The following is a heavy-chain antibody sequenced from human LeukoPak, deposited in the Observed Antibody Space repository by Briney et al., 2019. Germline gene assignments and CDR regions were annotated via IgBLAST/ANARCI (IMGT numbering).Heavy chain of an antibody. Sequence: GESLKISCKGSGYSFTSYWIGWVRQMPGKGLEWMGIIYPGDSDTRCSPSFQGQVTISADKSISTAYLQWSSLKASDTAMYYCARIGYCSSTSCFPFDYWGQGTLVTVSS. CDR3: ARIGYCSSTSCFPFDY. CDR1: GYSFTSYW. V-gene: IGHV5-51*01. CDR2: IYPGDSDT. J-gene: IGHJ4*02. D-gene: IGHD2-2*01.